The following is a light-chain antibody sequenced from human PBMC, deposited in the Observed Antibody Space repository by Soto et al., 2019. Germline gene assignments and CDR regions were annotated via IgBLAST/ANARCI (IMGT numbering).Light chain of an antibody. CDR2: HAA. CDR1: QSICNW. J-gene: IGKJ1*01. V-gene: IGKV1-5*01. CDR3: QQYNSYS. Sequence: DIQMTQSPSTLPASVWYRATLTCRASQSICNWLAWYQQKPGPAPKVLIYHAANLQSGVPSRFSGSGSGTEFTLTISSLQPDDFATYYCQQYNSYSFGQGTKVDIK.